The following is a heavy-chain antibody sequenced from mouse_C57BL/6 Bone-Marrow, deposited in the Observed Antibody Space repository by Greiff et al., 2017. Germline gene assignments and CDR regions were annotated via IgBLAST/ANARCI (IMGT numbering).Heavy chain of an antibody. V-gene: IGHV1-55*01. CDR2: IYPGSGST. CDR3: ARETLGYLPAY. D-gene: IGHD5-1-1*01. CDR1: GYTFTSYW. Sequence: QVQLKQSGAELVKPGASVKMSCKASGYTFTSYWITWVKQRPGQGLEWIGDIYPGSGSTNYNEKFKSKATLTVDTSSSTAYMQLSSLTSEDSAVYYCARETLGYLPAYWGQGTLVTVSA. J-gene: IGHJ3*01.